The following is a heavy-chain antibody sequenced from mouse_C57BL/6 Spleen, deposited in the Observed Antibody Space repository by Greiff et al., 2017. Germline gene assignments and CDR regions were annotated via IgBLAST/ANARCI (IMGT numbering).Heavy chain of an antibody. CDR2: IYPRSGNT. V-gene: IGHV1-81*01. D-gene: IGHD2-4*01. CDR1: GYTFTSYG. CDR3: ARPDYDRETYAMGY. Sequence: QVQLQQSGAELARPGASVKLSCKASGYTFTSYGISWVKQRPGQGLEWIGEIYPRSGNTYYNEKFKGKATLTADKSSSTAYMELRSLTSEDSAVYFCARPDYDRETYAMGYWGQGTSVTVSS. J-gene: IGHJ4*01.